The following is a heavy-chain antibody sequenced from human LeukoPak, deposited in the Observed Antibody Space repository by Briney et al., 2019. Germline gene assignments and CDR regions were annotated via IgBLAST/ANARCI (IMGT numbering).Heavy chain of an antibody. CDR3: AKDASGYDWAYFDY. D-gene: IGHD5-12*01. CDR1: GFTFDDYA. V-gene: IGHV3-9*01. Sequence: PGGSLRLSCAASGFTFDDYAMHWVRQAPGKGLEWVSGISWNSGSIGYADSVKGRFTISRDNAKNSLYLQMNSLRAEDTALYHCAKDASGYDWAYFDYWGQGTLVTVSS. J-gene: IGHJ4*02. CDR2: ISWNSGSI.